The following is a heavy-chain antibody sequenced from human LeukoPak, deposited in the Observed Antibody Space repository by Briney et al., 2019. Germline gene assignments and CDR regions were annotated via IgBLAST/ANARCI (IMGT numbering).Heavy chain of an antibody. CDR1: GGSISNYY. V-gene: IGHV4-59*01. CDR2: MYYSGST. CDR3: ARLPGISVTGKAIDY. J-gene: IGHJ4*02. D-gene: IGHD6-19*01. Sequence: SETLSLTCTVSGGSISNYYWSWIRQPPGKGLEWIGYMYYSGSTNYNPSLKSRVTISVDTSNNQFSLKLSSVTAADTAVYYCARLPGISVTGKAIDYWGQGTLVTVSS.